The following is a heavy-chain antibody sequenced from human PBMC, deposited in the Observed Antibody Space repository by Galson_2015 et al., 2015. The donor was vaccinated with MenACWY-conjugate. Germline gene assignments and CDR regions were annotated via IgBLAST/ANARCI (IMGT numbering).Heavy chain of an antibody. CDR1: GFTVSSDY. Sequence: SLRLSCAASGFTVSSDYMSWVRQAPGKGLEWVSIVYGESTTYYADSVKGRFTISRDISKNTFYLQMNSLRAEDTAVYYCARRPTSSGSYIDAFDVWGQGTMVTVSS. V-gene: IGHV3-53*01. J-gene: IGHJ3*01. CDR2: VYGESTT. CDR3: ARRPTSSGSYIDAFDV. D-gene: IGHD1-26*01.